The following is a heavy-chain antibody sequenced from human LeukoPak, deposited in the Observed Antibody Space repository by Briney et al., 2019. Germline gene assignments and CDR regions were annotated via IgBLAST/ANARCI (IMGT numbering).Heavy chain of an antibody. CDR1: GGSFSGYY. D-gene: IGHD4-11*01. CDR3: ARVRLQGMDV. J-gene: IGHJ6*04. V-gene: IGHV4-34*01. CDR2: INRSGST. Sequence: SETLSLTCAVYGGSFSGYYWSWIRQPPGKGLEWIGEINRSGSTNYNPSLKSRVTISVDTSKNQFSLKLSSVTAADTAVYYCARVRLQGMDVWGKGTTVTVSS.